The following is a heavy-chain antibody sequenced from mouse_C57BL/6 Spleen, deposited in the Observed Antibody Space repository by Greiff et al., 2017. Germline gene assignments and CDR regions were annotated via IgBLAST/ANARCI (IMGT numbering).Heavy chain of an antibody. V-gene: IGHV5-9*01. J-gene: IGHJ2*01. Sequence: EVKLVESGGGLVKPGGSLKLSCAASGFTFSSYTMSWVRQTPEKRLEWVATISGGGGNDYYPDSVKGRFTISRDNAKNTLYLQMSSLRSEYTALYYCARHFDYWGQGTTLTVSS. CDR3: ARHFDY. CDR2: ISGGGGND. CDR1: GFTFSSYT.